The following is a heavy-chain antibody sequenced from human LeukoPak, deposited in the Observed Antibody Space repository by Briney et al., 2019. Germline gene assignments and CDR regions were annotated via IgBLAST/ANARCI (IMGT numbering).Heavy chain of an antibody. Sequence: SETLSLTCTVSGGSISSYYWGWIRQPPGKGLEWIGYIYYSGYTNYNPSLKSRVTISVDTSKNQFSLKLSSVTAADTAVYYCARAVWGSPYFDYWGQGTLVTVSS. CDR2: IYYSGYT. D-gene: IGHD3-16*01. V-gene: IGHV4-59*01. CDR1: GGSISSYY. J-gene: IGHJ4*02. CDR3: ARAVWGSPYFDY.